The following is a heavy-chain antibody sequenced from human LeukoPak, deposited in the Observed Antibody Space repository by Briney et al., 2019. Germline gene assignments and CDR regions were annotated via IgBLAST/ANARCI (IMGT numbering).Heavy chain of an antibody. J-gene: IGHJ6*03. V-gene: IGHV3-23*01. CDR1: GFTFRLYG. CDR2: ITGSGGGT. Sequence: PGGSLSLSCAASGFTFRLYGMAWVRQPPGKGLEWFSAITGSGGGTYYADSVKGRFTISRDNSKNTLYLQMNSLRAEDTAVYYCAKGETWIQSHYYYYMDVWGKGTTVTVSS. CDR3: AKGETWIQSHYYYYMDV. D-gene: IGHD5-18*01.